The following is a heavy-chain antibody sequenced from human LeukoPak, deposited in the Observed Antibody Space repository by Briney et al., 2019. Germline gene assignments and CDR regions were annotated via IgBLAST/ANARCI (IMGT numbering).Heavy chain of an antibody. CDR2: IRSKAYGGTT. D-gene: IGHD3-3*01. CDR3: TTVFRTYYDFWSGYYS. V-gene: IGHV3-49*04. Sequence: PGGSLRLSCTASGFTFGDYAMSWVRQAPGKGLEWVGFIRSKAYGGTTEYAASVKGGFTISRDDSKSIAYLQMNSLKTEDTAVYYCTTVFRTYYDFWSGYYSWGQGTLVTVSS. CDR1: GFTFGDYA. J-gene: IGHJ4*02.